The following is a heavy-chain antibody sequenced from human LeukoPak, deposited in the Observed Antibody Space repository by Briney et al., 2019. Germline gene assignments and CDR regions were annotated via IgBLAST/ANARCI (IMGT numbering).Heavy chain of an antibody. D-gene: IGHD3-16*01. CDR3: AKGGGGRLIYYYYMDV. CDR1: GFTFSSYA. Sequence: GGSLRLSCAASGFTFSSYAMSWVRQAPGKGLEWVSNISGSSGSGGSTYYADSVKGRFTISRDNSKNTLYLQMNSLRAEDMALYYCAKGGGGRLIYYYYMDVWGKGTTVAVSS. CDR2: ISGSSGSGGST. V-gene: IGHV3-23*01. J-gene: IGHJ6*03.